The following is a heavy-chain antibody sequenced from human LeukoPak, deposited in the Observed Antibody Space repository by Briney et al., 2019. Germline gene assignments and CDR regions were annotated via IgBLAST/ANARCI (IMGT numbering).Heavy chain of an antibody. J-gene: IGHJ4*02. V-gene: IGHV4-4*07. Sequence: KPSETLSLTCTVSGGSIKSYYWSWIRQPAGEGLEWLGHIYASGTTNYNPSLNSRVTMSVDTSKNQFSLRLASVTAAHTAVYYCARVADRFGYNYGIDEYFDYWGQGTLVTVSS. CDR3: ARVADRFGYNYGIDEYFDY. CDR2: IYASGTT. CDR1: GGSIKSYY. D-gene: IGHD5-18*01.